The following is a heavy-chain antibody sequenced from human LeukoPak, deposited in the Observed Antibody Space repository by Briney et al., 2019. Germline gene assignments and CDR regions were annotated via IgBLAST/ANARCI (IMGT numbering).Heavy chain of an antibody. CDR3: AKDQDGSY. CDR1: GFTFSDYA. CDR2: NSALGGST. D-gene: IGHD2-15*01. Sequence: GGSLRLSCSASGFTFSDYAMFWVRQAPGKGLQSVSANSALGGSTYSADSMKGRFTISRDNSKNTLYLQMNSLRAEDTAVYYCAKDQDGSYWGQGTLVTVSS. J-gene: IGHJ4*02. V-gene: IGHV3-64*04.